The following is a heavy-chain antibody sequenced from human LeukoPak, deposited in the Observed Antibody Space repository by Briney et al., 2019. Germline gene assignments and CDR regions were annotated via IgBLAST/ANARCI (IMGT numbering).Heavy chain of an antibody. CDR1: GFTFSSYA. J-gene: IGHJ1*01. CDR2: ISGNGGST. Sequence: GGSLRLSCAASGFTFSSYAMSWVRQAPGKGLEWVSFISGNGGSTSYADSVKGRFTISRDDSKDTLYLQMNGLRAGDTATYYCVKHGYSSGWPQVPSQHWGQGTLVTVSS. V-gene: IGHV3-23*01. CDR3: VKHGYSSGWPQVPSQH. D-gene: IGHD3-22*01.